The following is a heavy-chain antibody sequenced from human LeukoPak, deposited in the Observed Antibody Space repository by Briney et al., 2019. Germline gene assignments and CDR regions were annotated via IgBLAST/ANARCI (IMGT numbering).Heavy chain of an antibody. V-gene: IGHV1-8*01. J-gene: IGHJ4*02. D-gene: IGHD6-13*01. CDR2: MNPNSGNT. CDR3: ASMTAAAGTRPFDY. Sequence: GASVTVSCKASGYTFTSYDINWVRQAPGQGLEWMGWMNPNSGNTGYAQKFQGRVTMTSNTSISTAYMELSSLRSEDTAVYYCASMTAAAGTRPFDYWGQGTLVTVSS. CDR1: GYTFTSYD.